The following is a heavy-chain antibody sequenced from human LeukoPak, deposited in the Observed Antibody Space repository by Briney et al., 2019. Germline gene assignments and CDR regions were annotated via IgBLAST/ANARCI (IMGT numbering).Heavy chain of an antibody. D-gene: IGHD3-22*01. V-gene: IGHV1-2*02. Sequence: ASVKVSCKASGYTFTGYYMHWVRQAPGQGLEWMGWINPNSGGTNYAQKFQGRVTMARDTSISTAYMELSRLRSDDTAVYYCARPGQGGPYYYDSSGFWPWGQGTLVTVSS. CDR2: INPNSGGT. J-gene: IGHJ4*02. CDR1: GYTFTGYY. CDR3: ARPGQGGPYYYDSSGFWP.